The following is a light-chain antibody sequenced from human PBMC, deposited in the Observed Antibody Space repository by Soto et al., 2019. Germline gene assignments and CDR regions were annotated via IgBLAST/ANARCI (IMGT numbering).Light chain of an antibody. CDR2: DAS. CDR1: QSVRTY. CDR3: QQRNTWPPIT. V-gene: IGKV3-11*01. Sequence: EIVLTQPPVTLSLSPGERATLSCRASQSVRTYLAWYQVKPGQAPRLLIYDASRRASGVPARFSGSVSGTDFTLTSSSLEPEDFALYYCQQRNTWPPITGGQGPRLESK. J-gene: IGKJ5*01.